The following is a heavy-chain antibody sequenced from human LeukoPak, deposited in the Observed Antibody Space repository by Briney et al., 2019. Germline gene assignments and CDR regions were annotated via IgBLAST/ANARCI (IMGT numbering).Heavy chain of an antibody. CDR2: IYTSGST. V-gene: IGHV4-61*02. Sequence: RIYTSGSTNYNPSLKSRVTISVDTSKNQFSLKLSSVTAADTAVYYCARGSGYSYGYAFDYWGQGTLVTVSS. CDR3: ARGSGYSYGYAFDY. D-gene: IGHD5-18*01. J-gene: IGHJ4*02.